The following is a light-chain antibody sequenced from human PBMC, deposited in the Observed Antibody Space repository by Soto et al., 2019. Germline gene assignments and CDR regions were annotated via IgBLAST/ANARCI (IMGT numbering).Light chain of an antibody. CDR3: QQYGYSPIT. CDR2: AAS. J-gene: IGKJ5*01. V-gene: IGKV3-20*01. Sequence: EIVMTQSPATVSVSPGERATLSCRASQSVSSNLAWYQQKPGQAPRLLIYAASSRATGIPDRFSGSGSGTDFTLTIDGLEPEDFVVYYCQQYGYSPITFGQGTRLEI. CDR1: QSVSSN.